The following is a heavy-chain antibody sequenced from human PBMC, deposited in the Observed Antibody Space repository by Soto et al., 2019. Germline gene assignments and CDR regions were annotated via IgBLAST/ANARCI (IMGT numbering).Heavy chain of an antibody. D-gene: IGHD2-15*01. J-gene: IGHJ4*02. CDR3: ARGGSGGRTWPSDY. CDR2: ISVGGSDT. CDR1: GFMFTDYV. V-gene: IGHV3-23*01. Sequence: PGGSLRLSCAASGFMFTDYVMRWVRQTPGKGLEWVSSISVGGSDTYYLDSVKGRFTISRDNSKNTLYLQMNSLRADDTAIYYCARGGSGGRTWPSDYWGQGALVTVSS.